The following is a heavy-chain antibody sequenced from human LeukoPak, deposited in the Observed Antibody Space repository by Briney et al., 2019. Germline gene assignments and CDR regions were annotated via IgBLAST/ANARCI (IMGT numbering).Heavy chain of an antibody. Sequence: SETLSLTCTVSGGSISSYYWSWIRQPPGKGLEWIGYIYYSGSINYNPSLKSRVTISVDTSKNQFSLKLSSVTAADTAVYYCARHLYFEDSSGYYSYSFDYWGQGTLVTVSS. J-gene: IGHJ4*02. CDR1: GGSISSYY. CDR3: ARHLYFEDSSGYYSYSFDY. CDR2: IYYSGSI. D-gene: IGHD3-22*01. V-gene: IGHV4-59*08.